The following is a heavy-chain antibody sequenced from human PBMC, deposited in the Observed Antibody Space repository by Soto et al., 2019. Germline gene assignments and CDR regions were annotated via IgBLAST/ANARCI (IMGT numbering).Heavy chain of an antibody. CDR2: IYYSGTT. D-gene: IGHD3-16*02. J-gene: IGHJ5*02. CDR1: GGSINRGGFY. V-gene: IGHV4-31*02. Sequence: QVQLLESGPGLVKPEETLSLSCTVPGGSINRGGFYWTWMRHHPGKGLEWLGNIYYSGTTHHNPPLEGRIFISVDTSRNQFSLNVTSVTAADSAVYYCARGLGYSYQTYFDLWGLGVLVTGSS. CDR3: ARGLGYSYQTYFDL.